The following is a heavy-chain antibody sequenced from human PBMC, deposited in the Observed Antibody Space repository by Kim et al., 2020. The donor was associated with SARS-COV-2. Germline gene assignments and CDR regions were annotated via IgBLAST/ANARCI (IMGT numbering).Heavy chain of an antibody. D-gene: IGHD3-10*01. J-gene: IGHJ4*02. CDR3: ATGSFSRWSFDY. CDR2: IDPSDSYT. CDR1: GDTFTNKW. Sequence: GESLKISCQGSGDTFTNKWITWVRQMPGKGLEWMGNIDPSDSYTNYSPSFQGHVTISADKSISTASLQWSSLKASDTAMYYCATGSFSRWSFDYWGQGT. V-gene: IGHV5-10-1*01.